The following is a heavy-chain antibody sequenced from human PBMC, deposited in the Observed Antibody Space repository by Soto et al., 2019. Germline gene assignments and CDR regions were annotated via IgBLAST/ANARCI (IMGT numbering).Heavy chain of an antibody. J-gene: IGHJ4*02. Sequence: SETLSLTCTVSGGSISSGDYYWSWIRQPPGKGLEWIGYIYYSGSTYYNPSLKSRVTISVDTSKNQFSLKLSSVTAADTAVYYCASSEVGATAYYFDYWGQGTLVTVSS. CDR3: ASSEVGATAYYFDY. CDR2: IYYSGST. CDR1: GGSISSGDYY. D-gene: IGHD1-26*01. V-gene: IGHV4-30-4*01.